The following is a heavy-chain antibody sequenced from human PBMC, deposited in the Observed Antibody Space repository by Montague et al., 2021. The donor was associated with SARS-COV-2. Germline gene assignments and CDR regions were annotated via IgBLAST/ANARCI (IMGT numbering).Heavy chain of an antibody. V-gene: IGHV4-39*01. CDR1: GASISLNSHS. CDR3: ARLPTGFPNWFDT. D-gene: IGHD3-9*01. J-gene: IGHJ5*02. CDR2: VHNTGNS. Sequence: SETLSLTCTVSGASISLNSHSWGCLRQPPGRGLEWITTVHNTGNSYHNSSLQSRVTISRDTSQRQVSLRLNSMTTADTAVYYCARLPTGFPNWFDTWGQGILVTVSS.